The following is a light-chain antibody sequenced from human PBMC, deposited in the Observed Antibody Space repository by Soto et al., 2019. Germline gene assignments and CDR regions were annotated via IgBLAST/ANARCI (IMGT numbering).Light chain of an antibody. Sequence: QSVLTQPASVSGSPGQSITISCTGTSSDVGGYDYVSWYQQHPGKAPKLIIYEVSNRHSGVCNRFSGTKTAITASLTISGLWTEDEADYYCSSYSRGSTWVFGGGTKLTV. CDR1: SSDVGGYDY. V-gene: IGLV2-14*01. CDR2: EVS. CDR3: SSYSRGSTWV. J-gene: IGLJ3*02.